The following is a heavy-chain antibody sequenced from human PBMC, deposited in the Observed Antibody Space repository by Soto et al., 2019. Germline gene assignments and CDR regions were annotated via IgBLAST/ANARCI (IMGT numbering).Heavy chain of an antibody. CDR3: GKEKSVAGEYYFDY. Sequence: QVQLVESGGGVVQPGRSLRLSCAASGFTFSSYGMHWVRQAPGKGLEWVAVISYDGSNKYYADSVKGRVTISRDNSKNTLYLQMNSLSAEDTAVYYCGKEKSVAGEYYFDYWGQGTLVTVSS. V-gene: IGHV3-30*18. J-gene: IGHJ4*02. CDR2: ISYDGSNK. CDR1: GFTFSSYG. D-gene: IGHD6-19*01.